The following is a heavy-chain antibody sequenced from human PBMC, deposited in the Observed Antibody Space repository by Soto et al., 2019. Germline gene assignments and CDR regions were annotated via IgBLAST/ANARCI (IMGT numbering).Heavy chain of an antibody. Sequence: SETLSLTCTVSGGSLSGYYWSWIRQPPGKSLEWIGNLHYTGTSNHNPSLRSRVTMSLDTSTNQFSLKLSSVTAADTAFYYCTRGGGWLTDYRGQGTLVTVSS. V-gene: IGHV4-59*01. D-gene: IGHD2-15*01. CDR2: LHYTGTS. CDR3: TRGGGWLTDY. J-gene: IGHJ4*02. CDR1: GGSLSGYY.